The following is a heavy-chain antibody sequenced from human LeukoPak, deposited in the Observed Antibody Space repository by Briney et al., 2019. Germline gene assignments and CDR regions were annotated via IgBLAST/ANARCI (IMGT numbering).Heavy chain of an antibody. CDR1: EFTFSSYN. Sequence: GGSLRLSCVASEFTFSSYNMNWVRQAPGKGLEWVSSISSSSSYIYYADAVKGRFTISRDSAKNSLYLQMNSLRAEDTAVHYCAREIFWSGYYSNLHFDYWGRGTLVTVSS. J-gene: IGHJ4*02. D-gene: IGHD3-3*01. CDR2: ISSSSSYI. V-gene: IGHV3-21*01. CDR3: AREIFWSGYYSNLHFDY.